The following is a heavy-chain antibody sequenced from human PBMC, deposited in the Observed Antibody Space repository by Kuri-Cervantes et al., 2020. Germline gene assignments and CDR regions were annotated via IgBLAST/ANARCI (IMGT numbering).Heavy chain of an antibody. Sequence: GGSLRLSCAASGFTVSSNYVSWVRQAPGKGLEWVSVIYSGGSTYYADSVKARFTISRDNSKNTLYLQMNSLRAEDTAVYYCAKDPLSAGYCSGGSCLYFDYWGQGTLVTVSS. V-gene: IGHV3-53*01. D-gene: IGHD2-15*01. CDR1: GFTVSSNY. J-gene: IGHJ4*02. CDR3: AKDPLSAGYCSGGSCLYFDY. CDR2: IYSGGST.